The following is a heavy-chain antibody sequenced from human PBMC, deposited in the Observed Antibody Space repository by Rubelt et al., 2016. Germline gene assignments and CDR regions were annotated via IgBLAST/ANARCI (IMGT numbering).Heavy chain of an antibody. CDR3: ARSGENGGYWQCDY. D-gene: IGHD5-12*01. Sequence: QVQLVQSGAEVKKPGASVKVSCKASGYTFTSYYMHWVRQAPGQGLEWMGIINPSGGSTSYAQKFQGRVTMTRDTSTRTVYMELSSLRSEETAVYYCARSGENGGYWQCDYWGQGTLVTVST. CDR2: INPSGGST. CDR1: GYTFTSYY. V-gene: IGHV1-46*01. J-gene: IGHJ4*02.